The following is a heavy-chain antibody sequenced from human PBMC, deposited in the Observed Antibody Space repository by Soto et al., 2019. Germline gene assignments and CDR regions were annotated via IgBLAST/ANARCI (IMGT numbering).Heavy chain of an antibody. Sequence: EVQLVESGGGLVQPGGSLRLSCAASGFTFSSYWMHWVRQAPGKGLVWVSRINSDGSSTSYADSVKGRFTISRDNAKNTLYLQLNSLTAEDTAVYYCPREGGGYGLGAFDICVHGTMVTVSS. CDR2: INSDGSST. CDR3: PREGGGYGLGAFDI. V-gene: IGHV3-74*01. D-gene: IGHD5-12*01. CDR1: GFTFSSYW. J-gene: IGHJ3*02.